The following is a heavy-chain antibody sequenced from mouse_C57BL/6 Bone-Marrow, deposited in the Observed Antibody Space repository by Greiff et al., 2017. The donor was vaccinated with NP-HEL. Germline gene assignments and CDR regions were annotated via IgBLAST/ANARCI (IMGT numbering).Heavy chain of an antibody. D-gene: IGHD1-1*01. Sequence: VQLQESGAELARPGASVKLSCKASGYTFTSYGISWVKQRTGQGLEWIGEIYPRSGNTYYNEKFKGKATLTADKSSSTAYMELRSLTSEDSAVYFCLHYYGSSYDWYFDVWGTGTTVTVSS. CDR3: LHYYGSSYDWYFDV. CDR2: IYPRSGNT. V-gene: IGHV1-81*01. CDR1: GYTFTSYG. J-gene: IGHJ1*03.